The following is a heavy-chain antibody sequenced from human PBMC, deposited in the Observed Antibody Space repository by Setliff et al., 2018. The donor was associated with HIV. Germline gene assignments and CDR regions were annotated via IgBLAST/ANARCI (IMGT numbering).Heavy chain of an antibody. CDR2: ITRSSDYI. Sequence: GGSLRLSCAASGFSFSSYRMNWVRQAPGKGLEWVSSITRSSDYIWYADSVKGRFTISRDNAKNSLNLQMNSLSAEDTAVYYCARSPPTTFWSGYTYYYYMDVWGKGTTVTVSS. CDR1: GFSFSSYR. CDR3: ARSPPTTFWSGYTYYYYMDV. D-gene: IGHD3-3*01. J-gene: IGHJ6*03. V-gene: IGHV3-21*04.